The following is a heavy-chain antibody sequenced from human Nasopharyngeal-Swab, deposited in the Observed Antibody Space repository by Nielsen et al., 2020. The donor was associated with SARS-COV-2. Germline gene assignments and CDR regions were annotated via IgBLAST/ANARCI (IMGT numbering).Heavy chain of an antibody. CDR2: IYPGDSDT. CDR1: GYSFSSYC. Sequence: GGSLRLSCNDSGYSFSSYCIFWVRQLPGQGLEWVGIIYPGDSDTRYSPSFQGQVTISADKSISTAYLQWSSLKASDTAMYYCARLRYGYSYGYVLDYWGQGTLVTVSS. D-gene: IGHD5-18*01. V-gene: IGHV5-51*01. CDR3: ARLRYGYSYGYVLDY. J-gene: IGHJ4*02.